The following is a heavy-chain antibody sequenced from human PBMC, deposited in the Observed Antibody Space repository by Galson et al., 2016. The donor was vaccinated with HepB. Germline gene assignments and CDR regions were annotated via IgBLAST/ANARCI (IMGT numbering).Heavy chain of an antibody. CDR2: MNNEASST. CDR3: ARGEPLSALDF. V-gene: IGHV3-74*01. CDR1: GFTFTNYW. D-gene: IGHD1-14*01. Sequence: SLRLSCAASGFTFTNYWMHWVRQAPGKGLVWVSRMNNEASSTSYAGSVRGRFTISRDNAKNMLYLQMNSLRADDTAVYFCARGEPLSALDFWGQGTLVTVSS. J-gene: IGHJ4*02.